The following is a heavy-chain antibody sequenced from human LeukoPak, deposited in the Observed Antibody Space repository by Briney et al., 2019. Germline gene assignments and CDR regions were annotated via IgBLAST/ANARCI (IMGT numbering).Heavy chain of an antibody. V-gene: IGHV1-2*02. CDR2: INPNSGGT. CDR1: GYTFNLYG. Sequence: ASVEVSCKASGYTFNLYGVNWVRQAPGQGLEWMGWINPNSGGTNYAQKFQGRVTMTRDTSISTAYMELSRLRSDDTAVYYCARGLVVIDYWGQGTLVTVSS. J-gene: IGHJ4*02. D-gene: IGHD3-22*01. CDR3: ARGLVVIDY.